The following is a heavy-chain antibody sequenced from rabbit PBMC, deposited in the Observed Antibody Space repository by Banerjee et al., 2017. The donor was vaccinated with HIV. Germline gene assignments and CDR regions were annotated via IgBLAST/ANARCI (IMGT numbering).Heavy chain of an antibody. J-gene: IGHJ6*01. D-gene: IGHD1-1*01. V-gene: IGHV1S40*01. CDR1: GLDFSGDSY. CDR2: IDIGSSGFT. Sequence: QSLEESGGDLVKPGASLTLTCTASGLDFSGDSYDSYMCWVRQVPGKGLEWIACIDIGSSGFTYFASWAKGRFTISRTSSTTVTLQMTSLTAADTATYFCARDTSSSFSSYGMDLWGQGTLVTVS. CDR3: ARDTSSSFSSYGMDL.